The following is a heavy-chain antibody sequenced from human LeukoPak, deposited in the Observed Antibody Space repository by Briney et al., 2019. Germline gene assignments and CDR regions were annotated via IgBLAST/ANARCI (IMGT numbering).Heavy chain of an antibody. Sequence: SETLSLTCTVSGGSISSYYWSWIRQPPGKGLGWIGYIYYSGSTNYNPSLKSRVTISVDTSKNQFSLKLSSVTAADTAVYYCAREDTRYYYDSSGYRYYYYYGMDVWGQGTTVTVSS. J-gene: IGHJ6*02. CDR3: AREDTRYYYDSSGYRYYYYYGMDV. D-gene: IGHD3-22*01. CDR1: GGSISSYY. V-gene: IGHV4-59*01. CDR2: IYYSGST.